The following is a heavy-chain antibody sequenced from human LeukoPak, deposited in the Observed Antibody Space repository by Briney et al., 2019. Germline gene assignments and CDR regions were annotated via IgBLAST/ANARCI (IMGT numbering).Heavy chain of an antibody. CDR2: IRSKAYGGTT. J-gene: IGHJ6*02. V-gene: IGHV3-49*03. D-gene: IGHD3-3*01. Sequence: GGSLRLSCTASGFTFGDYAMSWFRQAPGKGLEWVGFIRSKAYGGTTEYAASVKGRFTISRDDSESIAYLQMNSLKTEDTAVYYCTRDRGPPNYLGVVITFLYYYYYGMDVWGQGTTVTVSS. CDR3: TRDRGPPNYLGVVITFLYYYYYGMDV. CDR1: GFTFGDYA.